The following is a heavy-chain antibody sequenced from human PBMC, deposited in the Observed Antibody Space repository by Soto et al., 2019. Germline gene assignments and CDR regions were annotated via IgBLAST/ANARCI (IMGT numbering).Heavy chain of an antibody. CDR3: AIEALDVVPEKCFFNGRDV. J-gene: IGHJ6*02. Sequence: EVYLLESVGGLVQPGGSLRLSCVASRFTFRSYAVSWVRQQPGKGLEWVSGIRGSGDSTYYADSVKGRFTSSRDNSKNTVYLQMSSLRGGDTAVYYCAIEALDVVPEKCFFNGRDVLGEGTTFTVAS. V-gene: IGHV3-23*01. CDR2: IRGSGDST. CDR1: RFTFRSYA. D-gene: IGHD2-15*01.